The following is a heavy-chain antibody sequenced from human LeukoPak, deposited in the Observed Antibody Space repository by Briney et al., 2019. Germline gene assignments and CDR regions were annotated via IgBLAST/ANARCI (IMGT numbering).Heavy chain of an antibody. CDR3: AREVEQLGYYYYYCMDV. CDR1: GFTFSSYW. J-gene: IGHJ6*03. V-gene: IGHV3-74*01. Sequence: GGSLRLSCAASGFTFSSYWMHWVRQAPGKGLVWVSRINSDGSSTSYADSVKGRFTISRDNAKNTLYPQMNSLRAEDTAVYYCAREVEQLGYYYYYCMDVWGKGTTVTISS. D-gene: IGHD6-13*01. CDR2: INSDGSST.